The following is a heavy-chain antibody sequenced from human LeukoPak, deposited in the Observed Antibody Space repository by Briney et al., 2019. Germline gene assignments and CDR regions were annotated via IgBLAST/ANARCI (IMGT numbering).Heavy chain of an antibody. CDR2: IYSGGST. Sequence: GGSLRLSCAVSGLTVSSNYMSWVRQAPGKGLEWVSAIYSGGSTLYADSVKGRFTISRDNSKNTLYLQMNSLRAEDTAVYYCARDPYNSGSSYFDYWGQGTLVTVSS. CDR1: GLTVSSNY. CDR3: ARDPYNSGSSYFDY. D-gene: IGHD3-10*01. V-gene: IGHV3-53*01. J-gene: IGHJ4*02.